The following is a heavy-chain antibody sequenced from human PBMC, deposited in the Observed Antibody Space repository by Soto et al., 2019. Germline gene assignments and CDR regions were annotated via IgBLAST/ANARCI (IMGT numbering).Heavy chain of an antibody. Sequence: QVQLVQSGAEVKKPGSSVNVSCKASGGTFSSYAISWVRQAPGQGLEWMGGIIPIFGTANYAQKFQGRVTITADESTSTAYMELSSLRAEDTAVYYCARDSGGTTVAFGMDVWGQGTKVTVSS. D-gene: IGHD4-17*01. CDR2: IIPIFGTA. CDR1: GGTFSSYA. V-gene: IGHV1-69*01. J-gene: IGHJ6*02. CDR3: ARDSGGTTVAFGMDV.